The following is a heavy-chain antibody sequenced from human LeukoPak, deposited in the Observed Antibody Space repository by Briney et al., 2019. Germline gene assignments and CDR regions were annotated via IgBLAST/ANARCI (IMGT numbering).Heavy chain of an antibody. CDR3: AKVGGFVVVVAATVRNAFDI. CDR2: ISGSGGST. J-gene: IGHJ3*02. CDR1: GFTFSSYA. V-gene: IGHV3-23*01. D-gene: IGHD2-15*01. Sequence: GRSLRLSCAASGFTFSSYAMSWVRQAPGKGLEWVSAISGSGGSTYYADSVKGRFTISRDNSKNTLYLQMDSLRAEDTAVYYCAKVGGFVVVVAATVRNAFDIWGQGTMVTVSS.